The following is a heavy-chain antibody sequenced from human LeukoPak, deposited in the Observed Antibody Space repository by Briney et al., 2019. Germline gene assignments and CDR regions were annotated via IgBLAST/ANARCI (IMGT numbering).Heavy chain of an antibody. J-gene: IGHJ4*02. CDR3: TRAVAADDFSPGY. CDR1: GFTFSTYA. V-gene: IGHV3-21*01. Sequence: GGSLRLSCAASGFTFSTYAMTWVRQAPGKGLEWVSCISSTSRYIYYADSVKGRFTISRDNAKNSVYLQMNSLRAEDTAVYYCTRAVAADDFSPGYWGQGTLVTVSS. D-gene: IGHD3/OR15-3a*01. CDR2: ISSTSRYI.